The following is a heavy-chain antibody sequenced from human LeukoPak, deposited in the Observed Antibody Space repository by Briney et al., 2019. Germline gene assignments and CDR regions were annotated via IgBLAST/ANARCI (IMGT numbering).Heavy chain of an antibody. V-gene: IGHV1-8*01. CDR1: GYTFTSYD. J-gene: IGHJ6*03. CDR2: MNPNSGNT. D-gene: IGHD3-22*01. Sequence: DSVTVSCKASGYTFTSYDINWVRQAPGQGLEWMGWMNPNSGNTGYAQKFQGRVTMTRNTSISTAYMELSSLRSEDTAVYYCARGGYDSSGYDYYYYYMDVWGKGTTVTISS. CDR3: ARGGYDSSGYDYYYYYMDV.